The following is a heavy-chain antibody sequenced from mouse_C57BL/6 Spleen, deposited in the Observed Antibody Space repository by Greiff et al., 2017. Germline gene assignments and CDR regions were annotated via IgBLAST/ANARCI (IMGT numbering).Heavy chain of an antibody. CDR2: IDPETGGT. CDR1: GYTFTDYE. J-gene: IGHJ4*01. Sequence: QVQLQESGAELVRPGASVTLSCKASGYTFTDYEMHWVKQTPVHGLEWIGAIDPETGGTAYNQKFKGKAILTADKSSSTAYMELRSLTSEDSAVYYCTRSMDYWGQGTSVTVSS. CDR3: TRSMDY. V-gene: IGHV1-15*01.